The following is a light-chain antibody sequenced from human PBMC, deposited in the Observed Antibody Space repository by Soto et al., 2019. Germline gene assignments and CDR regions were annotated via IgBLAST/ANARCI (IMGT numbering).Light chain of an antibody. J-gene: IGKJ4*01. Sequence: EIVLTQSPATLSLSPGERATLSCRASQSVNSYLAWYQQKPGQAPGLLIYDASNRATGIPARFSGSGSGTDFTLTISSLEPEDLAAYYCQQRSTWPPSFGGGTKVEIK. CDR3: QQRSTWPPS. CDR2: DAS. CDR1: QSVNSY. V-gene: IGKV3-11*01.